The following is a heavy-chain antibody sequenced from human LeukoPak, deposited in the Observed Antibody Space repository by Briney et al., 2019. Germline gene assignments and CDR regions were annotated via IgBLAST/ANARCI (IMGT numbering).Heavy chain of an antibody. CDR1: GFPFDKAW. V-gene: IGHV3-15*01. D-gene: IGHD4-17*01. CDR2: IKSEADAGTT. J-gene: IGHJ3*01. Sequence: GGSLKLSCAASGFPFDKAWMTWVRQAPGKRLEWIGRIKSEADAGTTDYAAPVKGRFSISRDDLKNEVFLHMNDLKTEDTGMYYCTTPTDRDGAYVGAFTFWGQGTMVTVSS. CDR3: TTPTDRDGAYVGAFTF.